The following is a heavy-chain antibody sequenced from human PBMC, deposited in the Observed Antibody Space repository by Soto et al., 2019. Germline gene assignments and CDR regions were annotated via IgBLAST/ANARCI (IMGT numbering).Heavy chain of an antibody. CDR1: GYTLTELS. CDR2: FDPEDGET. J-gene: IGHJ6*02. CDR3: AKASGSPYGMDV. D-gene: IGHD3-10*01. V-gene: IGHV1-24*01. Sequence: ASVKVSCKVSGYTLTELSMHWVRQAPGKGLEWMGGFDPEDGETIYAQKFQGRVTMTEDTSTDTAYMELSSLRSEDTAVYYCAKASGSPYGMDVWGQGTTVTVSS.